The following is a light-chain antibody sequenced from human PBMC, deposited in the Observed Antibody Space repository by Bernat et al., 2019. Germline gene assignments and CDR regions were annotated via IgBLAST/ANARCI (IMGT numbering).Light chain of an antibody. Sequence: QSALTQPRPVSGSPGQSVTISCTGTSSDVGGYNYVSWYQQHPGKAPKLMIYDVSKRPPGVPDRFSGSKSGNTATLTISGLQAEDEADYYCCSYAGSYTHYVFGTGTKVTVL. CDR3: CSYAGSYTHYV. V-gene: IGLV2-11*01. CDR1: SSDVGGYNY. CDR2: DVS. J-gene: IGLJ1*01.